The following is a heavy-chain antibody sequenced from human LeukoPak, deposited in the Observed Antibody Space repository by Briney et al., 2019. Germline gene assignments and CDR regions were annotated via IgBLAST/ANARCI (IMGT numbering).Heavy chain of an antibody. D-gene: IGHD5-12*01. CDR2: IWNDGSKE. Sequence: GGSLRLSCAASGFTFSGYGMHWVRQAPGKGLEWLAIIWNDGSKEYYADSVKGRLTISRDNSKNTLYLQMNSLRAEDTAVYYCAKAADYAFDIWGQGTMVTVSS. J-gene: IGHJ3*02. V-gene: IGHV3-30*02. CDR3: AKAADYAFDI. CDR1: GFTFSGYG.